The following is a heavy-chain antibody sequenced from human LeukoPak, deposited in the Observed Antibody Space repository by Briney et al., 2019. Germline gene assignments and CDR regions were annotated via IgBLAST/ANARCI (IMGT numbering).Heavy chain of an antibody. D-gene: IGHD4-11*01. V-gene: IGHV1-69*04. Sequence: SVKVSCKASGGTFSSYTISWVRQAPGQGLEWMGRIIPILGIANYAQKFQGRVTITADKSTSTAYMELSSLRSEGTAVYYCARDSTVTSLGDYWGQGTLVTVSS. CDR2: IIPILGIA. CDR3: ARDSTVTSLGDY. CDR1: GGTFSSYT. J-gene: IGHJ4*02.